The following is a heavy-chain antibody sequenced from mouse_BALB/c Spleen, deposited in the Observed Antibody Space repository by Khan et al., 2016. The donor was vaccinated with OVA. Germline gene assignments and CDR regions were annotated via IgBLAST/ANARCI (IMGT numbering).Heavy chain of an antibody. D-gene: IGHD1-1*01. CDR1: GYTFTSYW. J-gene: IGHJ2*01. V-gene: IGHV1S81*02. CDR3: ERIKKIVATYFDY. CDR2: TNPTNGRT. Sequence: QVQLKQSGAELVKAGASVKMSCKASGYTFTSYWMHWVKQRLGQGLEWFAETNPTNGRTYYNEKFKSKATLTVDKSSSTAYMLLSGPTFEDSAVDYCERIKKIVATYFDYWGQGTTLTVSS.